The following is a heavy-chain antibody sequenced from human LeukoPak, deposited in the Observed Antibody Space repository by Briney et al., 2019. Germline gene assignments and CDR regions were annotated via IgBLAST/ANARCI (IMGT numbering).Heavy chain of an antibody. CDR2: IYYSGST. CDR1: GGSIRGYY. CDR3: ARIYSSSWYYFDY. J-gene: IGHJ4*02. V-gene: IGHV4-59*01. D-gene: IGHD6-13*01. Sequence: PSETLSLTCTVSGGSIRGYYWSWIRQPPGKGLEWIGYIYYSGSTNYNPSLKSRVTISVDTSKNQFSLKLSSVTAADTAVYYCARIYSSSWYYFDYWGQGTLVTVSS.